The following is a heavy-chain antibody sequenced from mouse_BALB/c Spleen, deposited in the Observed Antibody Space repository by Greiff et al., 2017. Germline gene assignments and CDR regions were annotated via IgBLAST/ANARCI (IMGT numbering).Heavy chain of an antibody. CDR3: ARDRGGYYGIFWFAY. Sequence: DVQLQESGPGLVKPSQSLSLTCSVTGYSITSGYYWNWIRQFPGNKLEWMGYISYDGSNNYNPSLKNRISITRDTSKNQFFLKLNSVTTEDTATYYCARDRGGYYGIFWFAYWGQGTLVTVSA. J-gene: IGHJ3*01. D-gene: IGHD2-1*01. CDR1: GYSITSGYY. CDR2: ISYDGSN. V-gene: IGHV3-6*02.